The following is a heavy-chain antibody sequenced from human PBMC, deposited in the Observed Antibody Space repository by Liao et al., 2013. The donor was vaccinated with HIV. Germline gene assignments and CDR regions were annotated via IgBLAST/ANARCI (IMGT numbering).Heavy chain of an antibody. V-gene: IGHV4-39*02. D-gene: IGHD5-24*01. CDR1: GGSISGKTYH. CDR2: IYYSGST. CDR3: ARVGMTTITGYYYYIDV. J-gene: IGHJ6*03. Sequence: QVRLQESGPGLVKPSETLSLACTVSGGSISGKTYHWGWIRQPPGKGLEWIGSIYYSGSTYYNPSLRSRVTISVDTSKNHFSLRLSSVTAADTAVYYCARVGMTTITGYYYYIDVWGKGTTVTVSS.